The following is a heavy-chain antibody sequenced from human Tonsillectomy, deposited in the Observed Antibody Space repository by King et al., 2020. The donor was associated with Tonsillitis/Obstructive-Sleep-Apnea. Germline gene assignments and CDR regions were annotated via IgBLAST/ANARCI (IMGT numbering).Heavy chain of an antibody. CDR1: GFTFRSYG. D-gene: IGHD3-3*01. CDR3: AKDPDITIFGVVMYFDY. Sequence: VQLVESGGGVVQPGRFLRLSWAASGFTFRSYGMHWVRQAPGKGLEWVAVISYDGSNKYYADSVKGRFTISRDNSKNTLYLQMNSLRAEDTAVYYCAKDPDITIFGVVMYFDYWGQGTLVTVSS. J-gene: IGHJ4*02. CDR2: ISYDGSNK. V-gene: IGHV3-30*18.